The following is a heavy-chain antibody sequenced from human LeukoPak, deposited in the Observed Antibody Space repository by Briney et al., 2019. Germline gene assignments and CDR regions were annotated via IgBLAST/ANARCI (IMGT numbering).Heavy chain of an antibody. CDR1: GGTFSSYA. CDR2: IIPILGIA. J-gene: IGHJ4*02. Sequence: SVKVSCKASGGTFSSYAISWVRRAPGQGLEWMGRIIPILGIANYAQKFQGRVTITADKSTSTAYMELSSLRSEDTAVYYCARVEAVAGFDYWGRGTLVTVSS. CDR3: ARVEAVAGFDY. D-gene: IGHD6-19*01. V-gene: IGHV1-69*04.